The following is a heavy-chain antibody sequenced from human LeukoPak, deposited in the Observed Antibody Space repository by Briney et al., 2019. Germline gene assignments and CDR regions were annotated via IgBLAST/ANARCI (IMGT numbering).Heavy chain of an antibody. CDR2: IKQDGSEK. J-gene: IGHJ4*02. V-gene: IGHV3-7*01. CDR1: VFTFSRYW. CDR3: ARDLFY. Sequence: RGSLRLSCAAPVFTFSRYWMSWVRQAPGKGLEWLANIKQDGSEKNYVDSVRGRFTISRDNAKNSLYLQMNSLRAEDTAVYYCARDLFYWAQGALVTVSS.